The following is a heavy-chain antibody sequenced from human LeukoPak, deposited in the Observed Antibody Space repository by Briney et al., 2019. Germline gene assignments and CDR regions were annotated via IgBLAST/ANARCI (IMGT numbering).Heavy chain of an antibody. Sequence: SETLSLTCTVSGDSISSGDYYWSWIRQPPGKGLEWVGFIRHSGSSYHNPSLKSRVTMSVDMSKNQFSLRLSSVTAADTAVYFCARAKVSSWDNPLDYRGQGTLVTVSS. CDR1: GDSISSGDYY. CDR2: IRHSGSS. CDR3: ARAKVSSWDNPLDY. J-gene: IGHJ4*02. D-gene: IGHD6-13*01. V-gene: IGHV4-30-4*01.